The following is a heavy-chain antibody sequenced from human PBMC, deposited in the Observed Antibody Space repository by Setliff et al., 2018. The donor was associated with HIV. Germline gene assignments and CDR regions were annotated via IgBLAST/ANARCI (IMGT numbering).Heavy chain of an antibody. Sequence: GGSLRLSCETSGFIFTNAWMSWVRQSPRKGLEWLARIKSKSDGGTTSYAAPVEGRFTISRDDSKNSLYLQMNSLTTEDTAVYYCVQAAADRGGHWYFNLWGRGTLVTVSS. CDR3: VQAAADRGGHWYFNL. D-gene: IGHD6-13*01. CDR1: GFIFTNAW. CDR2: IKSKSDGGTT. J-gene: IGHJ2*01. V-gene: IGHV3-15*01.